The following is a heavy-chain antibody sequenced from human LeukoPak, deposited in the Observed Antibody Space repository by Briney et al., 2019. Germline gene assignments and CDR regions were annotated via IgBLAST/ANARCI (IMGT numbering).Heavy chain of an antibody. J-gene: IGHJ4*02. CDR1: GFTFSSYG. CDR3: AKDFMRITISGVLIPPGDY. Sequence: GRSLRLSCAASGFTFSSYGMHWVRQAPGKGLEWVALISYDGSNKYYADSVKGRFTISRGNSKNTLYLQMNSLRVEDTAVYYCAKDFMRITISGVLIPPGDYWGQGTLVTVSS. CDR2: ISYDGSNK. V-gene: IGHV3-30*18. D-gene: IGHD3-3*01.